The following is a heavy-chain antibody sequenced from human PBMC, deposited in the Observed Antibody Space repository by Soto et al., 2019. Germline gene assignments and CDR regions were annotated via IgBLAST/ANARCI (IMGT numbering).Heavy chain of an antibody. CDR1: GFTFSGSA. D-gene: IGHD3-3*01. CDR3: THGTVYYDFWSGYYFSSTPGDAFDI. J-gene: IGHJ3*02. CDR2: IKSKTDGGTT. Sequence: PGVSLRLSCVASGFTFSGSAMHWVRQASGKGLEWVGRIKSKTDGGTTDYAAPVKGRFTISRDDSKNTLYLQMNSLKTEDTAVYYCTHGTVYYDFWSGYYFSSTPGDAFDIWGQGTMVTVSS. V-gene: IGHV3-15*07.